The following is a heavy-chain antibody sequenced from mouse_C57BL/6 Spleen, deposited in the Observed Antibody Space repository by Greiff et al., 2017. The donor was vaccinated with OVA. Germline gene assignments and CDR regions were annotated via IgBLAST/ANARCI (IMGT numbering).Heavy chain of an antibody. CDR2: IYPRSGNT. Sequence: VQLQQSGAELARPGASVKLSCKASGYTFTSYGISWVKQRTGQGLEWIGEIYPRSGNTYYNEKFKGKATLTADKSSSTAYMELRSLTSEDSAVYFCARGETTVGYAKDYWGQVTSVTVSS. CDR3: ARGETTVGYAKDY. V-gene: IGHV1-81*01. J-gene: IGHJ4*01. D-gene: IGHD1-1*01. CDR1: GYTFTSYG.